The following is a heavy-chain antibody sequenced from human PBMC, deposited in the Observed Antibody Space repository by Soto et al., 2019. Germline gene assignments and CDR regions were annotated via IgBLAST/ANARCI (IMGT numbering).Heavy chain of an antibody. CDR3: AKLEDPYNWFDP. CDR1: GGSISSYY. J-gene: IGHJ5*02. Sequence: SETRSLTCTVSGGSISSYYWSWIRQPPGKGLEWIGYIYYSGSTNYNPSLKSRVTISVDTSKNQFSLKLSSVTAADTAVYYCAKLEDPYNWFDPWGQGTLVTVSS. V-gene: IGHV4-59*01. CDR2: IYYSGST.